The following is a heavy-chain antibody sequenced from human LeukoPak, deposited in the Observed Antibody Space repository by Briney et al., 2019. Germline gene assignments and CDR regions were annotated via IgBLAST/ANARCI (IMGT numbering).Heavy chain of an antibody. V-gene: IGHV4-59*01. CDR2: IYYSGST. J-gene: IGHJ4*02. CDR1: GGSISGYY. D-gene: IGHD6-6*01. Sequence: PSETLSLTCTVSGGSISGYYWSWIRQPPGKGLEWIGYIYYSGSTDYNPSLKSRVTISGDTSKKQFSLKLSSVTAADTAVYYCAVGYSRSYYLDYWGLGTLVTVSS. CDR3: AVGYSRSYYLDY.